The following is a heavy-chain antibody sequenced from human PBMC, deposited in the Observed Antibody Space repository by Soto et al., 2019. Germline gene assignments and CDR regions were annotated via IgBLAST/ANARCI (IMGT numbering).Heavy chain of an antibody. CDR3: ARHGRAAVTQ. Sequence: PSVPLSVTYTVAGRYSGDRCYLRGWIRQPPGKGLEWIGSIFNNGSTHHNPSLKSRVTISVDTSKNQFSLKLSSVTAADTAVYYWARHGRAAVTQWGRGTLVTVS. J-gene: IGHJ4*02. D-gene: IGHD4-4*01. V-gene: IGHV4-39*01. CDR1: GRYSGDRCYL. CDR2: IFNNGST.